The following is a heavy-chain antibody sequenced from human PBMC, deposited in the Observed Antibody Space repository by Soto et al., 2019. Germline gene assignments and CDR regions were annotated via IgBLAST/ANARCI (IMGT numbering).Heavy chain of an antibody. V-gene: IGHV1-18*01. D-gene: IGHD3-3*01. CDR1: GYTFTSYG. CDR3: ARAIFGVVNDAFDI. J-gene: IGHJ3*02. CDR2: ISAYNVNT. Sequence: EASVKVSCKASGYTFTSYGISWVRQAPGQGLEWMGWISAYNVNTNYAQKLQGRVTMTSDTSTSTAYIDLRSLRSDDTAVYYCARAIFGVVNDAFDIWGQGTMVTVSS.